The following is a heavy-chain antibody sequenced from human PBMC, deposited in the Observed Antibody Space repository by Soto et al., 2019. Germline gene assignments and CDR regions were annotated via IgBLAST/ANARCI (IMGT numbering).Heavy chain of an antibody. CDR3: PIAAAGPLLDY. CDR1: GYSFTRYW. Sequence: PGESLKISCKSSGYSFTRYWISWVRQMPGKGLEWMVRIDPSGSYTNYSPSFQGHVTISDDKSISTAYLQWSSLKASATAMYDCPIAAAGPLLDYWGQGTLVTVSS. V-gene: IGHV5-10-1*01. J-gene: IGHJ4*02. CDR2: IDPSGSYT. D-gene: IGHD6-13*01.